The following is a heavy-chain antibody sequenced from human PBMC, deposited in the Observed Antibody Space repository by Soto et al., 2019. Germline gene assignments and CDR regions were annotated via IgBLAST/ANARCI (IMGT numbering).Heavy chain of an antibody. CDR2: IIPILGIA. V-gene: IGHV1-69*02. CDR3: AILEADDEDFGN. J-gene: IGHJ4*02. D-gene: IGHD3-16*01. Sequence: GASVKVSCKASGGTFSSYTISWVRQAPGQGLEWMGRIIPILGIANYAQKFQGRVTITADKSTSTAYMELSSLRSEDTAVYYCAILEADDEDFGNCGQGTLVAVS. CDR1: GGTFSSYT.